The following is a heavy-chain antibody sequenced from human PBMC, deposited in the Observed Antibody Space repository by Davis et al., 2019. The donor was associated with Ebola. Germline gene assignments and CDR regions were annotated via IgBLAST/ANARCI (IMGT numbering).Heavy chain of an antibody. CDR3: ARGYCTDVVCYELPVIDY. J-gene: IGHJ4*02. D-gene: IGHD2-8*01. Sequence: AASVKVSCKASGYTFTDYDINWVRQAAGQGLEWMGWISAYNGNTNYAQKLQGRVTMTTDTSTSTVYMELRSLRSDDTAVYYCARGYCTDVVCYELPVIDYWGQGTLVTVSS. CDR2: ISAYNGNT. V-gene: IGHV1-18*01. CDR1: GYTFTDYD.